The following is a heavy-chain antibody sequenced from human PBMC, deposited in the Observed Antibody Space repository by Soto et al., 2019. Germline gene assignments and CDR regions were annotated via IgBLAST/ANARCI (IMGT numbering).Heavy chain of an antibody. CDR3: ASSSTSLGMDV. Sequence: SETLSLTCTVSGGSISSSSYYWGWIRQPPGKGLEWIGSIYYSGNTYYNPSLKSRVTISVDTSKNQFSLKLSSVTAADTAIYYCASSSTSLGMDVWGQGTTVTVSS. CDR2: IYYSGNT. J-gene: IGHJ6*02. V-gene: IGHV4-39*07. D-gene: IGHD2-2*01. CDR1: GGSISSSSYY.